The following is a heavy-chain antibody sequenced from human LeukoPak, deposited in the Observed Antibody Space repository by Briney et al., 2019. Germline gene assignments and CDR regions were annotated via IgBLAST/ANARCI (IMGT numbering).Heavy chain of an antibody. J-gene: IGHJ4*02. D-gene: IGHD4-17*01. V-gene: IGHV3-53*01. Sequence: GGSLRLSCSASGFTVSSNYMSWVRQAPGKGLEWVSVIYSGGSTYYADSVKGRFTISRDNSKNTLYLQMNSLRAEDTAVYYCARESKMDYAFDYWGQGTLVTVSS. CDR2: IYSGGST. CDR1: GFTVSSNY. CDR3: ARESKMDYAFDY.